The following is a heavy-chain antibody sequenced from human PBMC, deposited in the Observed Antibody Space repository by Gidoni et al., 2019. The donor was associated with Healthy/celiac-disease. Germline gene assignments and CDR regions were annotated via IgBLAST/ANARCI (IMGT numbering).Heavy chain of an antibody. CDR3: ARGAIDYGDEYYYYYGRDV. Sequence: EVQLVESGGGLVQPGGSLRLSCAASGFTFSSYEMNWVRQAPGKGLEWVTYISSSVSTIYYADSVKGRFTISRDNAKNSLYLQMNSLRAEDTAVYYCARGAIDYGDEYYYYYGRDVWGQGTTVTISS. V-gene: IGHV3-48*03. CDR1: GFTFSSYE. CDR2: ISSSVSTI. J-gene: IGHJ6*02. D-gene: IGHD4-17*01.